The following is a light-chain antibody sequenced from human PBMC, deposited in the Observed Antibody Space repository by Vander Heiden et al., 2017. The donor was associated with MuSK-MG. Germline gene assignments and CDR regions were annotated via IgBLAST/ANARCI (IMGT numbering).Light chain of an antibody. CDR2: KDT. Sequence: SYELTQPPSVSVSPGQPANIPCSGAALGDTYVSLYQQKPGQSPVLLIYKDTKRHSGIPERFAGSNSGNTATLTISGTQDMDEADYDCQAWDSRNYVFATGTKVTVL. CDR1: ALGDTY. J-gene: IGLJ1*01. V-gene: IGLV3-1*01. CDR3: QAWDSRNYV.